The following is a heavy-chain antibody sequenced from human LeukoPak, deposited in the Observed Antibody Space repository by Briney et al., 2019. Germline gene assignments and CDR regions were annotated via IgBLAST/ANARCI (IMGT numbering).Heavy chain of an antibody. J-gene: IGHJ6*03. D-gene: IGHD4-17*01. CDR2: IFYSGST. CDR3: ARVDYGDYYYYYYMDV. Sequence: SETLSLTCTVSSGSISTSNYYWGWVRQPPGKALEWIGNIFYSGSTYYSPSLNSRVTISLDTSRNQFSLKLTSVTAADTAVYYCARVDYGDYYYYYYMDVWGKGTTVTISS. CDR1: SGSISTSNYY. V-gene: IGHV4-39*07.